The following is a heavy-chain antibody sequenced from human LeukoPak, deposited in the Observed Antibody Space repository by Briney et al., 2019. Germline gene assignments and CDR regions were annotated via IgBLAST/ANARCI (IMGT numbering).Heavy chain of an antibody. CDR3: ARDTQKIQPTYYMDV. CDR1: GFTFSSYA. V-gene: IGHV3-30*04. J-gene: IGHJ6*03. Sequence: GRSLRLSCAASGFTFSSYAMHWVRQAPGKGLEWVAVISYDGSNKYYADSVKGRFTISRDNSKNTLYLQMNSLRAEDTAVYYCARDTQKIQPTYYMDVWGKGTTVTVSS. D-gene: IGHD1-1*01. CDR2: ISYDGSNK.